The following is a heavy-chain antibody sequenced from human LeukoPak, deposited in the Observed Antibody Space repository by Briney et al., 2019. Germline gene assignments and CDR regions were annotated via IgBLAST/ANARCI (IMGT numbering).Heavy chain of an antibody. CDR2: IRYDGSNK. Sequence: PGGSLRLSCAASGFTFSSYGMHWVRQAPGKGLGWVAFIRYDGSNKYYADSVKGRFTTSRDNSKNTLYLQMNSLRAEDTAVYYCAKGMSGYMGYWGQGTLVTVSS. CDR1: GFTFSSYG. V-gene: IGHV3-30*02. J-gene: IGHJ4*02. D-gene: IGHD5-18*01. CDR3: AKGMSGYMGY.